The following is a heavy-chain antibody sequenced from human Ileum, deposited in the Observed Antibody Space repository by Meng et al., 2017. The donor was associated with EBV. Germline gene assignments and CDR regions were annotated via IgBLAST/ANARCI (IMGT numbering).Heavy chain of an antibody. Sequence: PTLSRRSGPLSLPLTSSVASFRDSCWWSWVRQAQEQGLEWIGEVYPSGTPYYNPSLKSRVTISLDKSRNQFSLNLIHVTAADAAVYYCARDAFQYASGIPAHWGQGTLVTVSS. CDR3: ARDAFQYASGIPAH. CDR1: VASFRDSCW. CDR2: VYPSGTP. J-gene: IGHJ4*02. V-gene: IGHV4-4*02. D-gene: IGHD3-16*01.